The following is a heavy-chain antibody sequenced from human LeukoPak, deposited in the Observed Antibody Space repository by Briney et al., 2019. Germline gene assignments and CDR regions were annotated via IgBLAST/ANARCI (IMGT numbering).Heavy chain of an antibody. CDR1: GGSFSGYY. D-gene: IGHD3-3*01. Sequence: PSETLSLTCAVYGGSFSGYYWSWIRQPPGKGLEWIGEINHSGSTNYNPSLKSRVIISVDTSKNQFSLKLSSVTAADTAVYYCARDAGGWAQNYDFREDYWGQGTLVTVSS. J-gene: IGHJ4*02. V-gene: IGHV4-34*01. CDR3: ARDAGGWAQNYDFREDY. CDR2: INHSGST.